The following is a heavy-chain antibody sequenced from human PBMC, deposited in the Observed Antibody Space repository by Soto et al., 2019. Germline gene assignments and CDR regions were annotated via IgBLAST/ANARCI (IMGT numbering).Heavy chain of an antibody. V-gene: IGHV2-5*02. D-gene: IGHD2-15*01. CDR3: AHRREVSGGETKVPGYFRH. CDR2: VYWDDDK. CDR1: GFSLSTSGVG. J-gene: IGHJ1*01. Sequence: QITLKESGPTLVKPTQTLTLTCTFSGFSLSTSGVGVGWIRQPPGKALEWLALVYWDDDKRYSPSLKSRLTITKDTSKNQVVLTMTYMDPVDTATYYCAHRREVSGGETKVPGYFRHWGQRTLVTVSS.